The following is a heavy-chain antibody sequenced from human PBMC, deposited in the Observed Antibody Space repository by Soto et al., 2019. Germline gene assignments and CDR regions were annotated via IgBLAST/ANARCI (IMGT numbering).Heavy chain of an antibody. V-gene: IGHV1-18*01. D-gene: IGHD5-12*01. CDR2: ISAYNGNT. CDR3: AREGNSGYDFPHYWFDP. Sequence: QVQLVESGAEVKKPGASVKVSCKASGYTFTSYGISWVRQAPGQGLEWMGWISAYNGNTNYAQKLQGRGTMTTDTSTSTAYMELRSLRSDDTAVYYCAREGNSGYDFPHYWFDPWGQGTLVTVSS. CDR1: GYTFTSYG. J-gene: IGHJ5*02.